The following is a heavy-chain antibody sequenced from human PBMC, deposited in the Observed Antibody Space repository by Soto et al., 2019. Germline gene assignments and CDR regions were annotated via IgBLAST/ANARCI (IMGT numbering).Heavy chain of an antibody. CDR3: TLDYGDYEDRRNYGMDV. J-gene: IGHJ6*02. V-gene: IGHV3-15*07. CDR1: GFTFSNAW. CDR2: IKSKTDGGTT. D-gene: IGHD4-17*01. Sequence: GGSLRLSCAASGFTFSNAWMNWVRQAPGKGLEWVGRIKSKTDGGTTDYAAPVKGRFTISRDDSKNTLYLQMNSLKTEDTAVYYCTLDYGDYEDRRNYGMDVWGQGTTVTVSS.